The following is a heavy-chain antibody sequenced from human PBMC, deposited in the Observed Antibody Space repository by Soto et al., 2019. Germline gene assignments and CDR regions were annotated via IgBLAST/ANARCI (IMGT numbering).Heavy chain of an antibody. CDR3: ARGTVTTSWFDP. V-gene: IGHV1-69*02. J-gene: IGHJ5*02. CDR2: IIPILGIA. D-gene: IGHD4-4*01. CDR1: GGTFSSYT. Sequence: GASVKVSCKASGGTFSSYTISWVRQAPGQGLEWMGRIIPILGIANYAQKFQGRVTITAYKSTSTAYMELSSLRSEDTAVYYCARGTVTTSWFDPWGLGTLVTVSS.